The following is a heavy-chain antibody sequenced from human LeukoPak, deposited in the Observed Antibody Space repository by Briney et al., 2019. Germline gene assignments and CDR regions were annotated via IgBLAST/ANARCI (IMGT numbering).Heavy chain of an antibody. V-gene: IGHV4-34*01. Sequence: KSSETLSLTCAVYGGSFSGYYWSWIRQPPGKGLEWIGEINHSGSTNYNPSLKSRVTISVDTSKNQFSLKLSSVTAADTAVYYCARHANHQRGVIVIDYWGQGTLVTVSS. CDR2: INHSGST. CDR3: ARHANHQRGVIVIDY. D-gene: IGHD3-16*02. J-gene: IGHJ4*02. CDR1: GGSFSGYY.